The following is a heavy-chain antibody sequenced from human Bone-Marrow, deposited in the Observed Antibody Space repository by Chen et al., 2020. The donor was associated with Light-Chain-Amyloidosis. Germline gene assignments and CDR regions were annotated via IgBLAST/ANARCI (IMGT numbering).Heavy chain of an antibody. CDR1: GGTFSSYV. D-gene: IGHD1-26*01. Sequence: QVQLVQSGAEVKKPGSSVKVSCRASGGTFSSYVFSWVRQAPGQGLEWMGNIIPIFRTTNYAHKFQGRVTIAADEPTTTAYMELSSLRSEDTAVYYCATERGAGGWFDPWGQGTLVTVSS. CDR3: ATERGAGGWFDP. V-gene: IGHV1-69*18. CDR2: IIPIFRTT. J-gene: IGHJ5*02.